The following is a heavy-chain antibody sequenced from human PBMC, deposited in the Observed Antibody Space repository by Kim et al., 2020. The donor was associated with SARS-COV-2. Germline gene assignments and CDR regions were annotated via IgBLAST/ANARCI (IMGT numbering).Heavy chain of an antibody. J-gene: IGHJ6*02. D-gene: IGHD6-6*01. V-gene: IGHV6-1*01. Sequence: YAVSLKSRININADTSKNQFSLQLDSVTPEDTAVYFCARDARPLGYGVDVWGQGTTVTVSS. CDR3: ARDARPLGYGVDV.